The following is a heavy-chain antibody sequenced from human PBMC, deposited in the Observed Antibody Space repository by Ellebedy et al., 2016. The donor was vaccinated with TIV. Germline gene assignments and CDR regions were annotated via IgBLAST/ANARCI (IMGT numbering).Heavy chain of an antibody. CDR1: GFTFSDYY. Sequence: GESLKISCAASGFTFSDYYMIWIRQAPGKGLEWVSYSSSSGNSIYYADSVKGRFTISRDNAKSSLYPQMNSLRAEDTAVYYCARDTRFIDHQHNWFDPWGQGTLVTVSS. V-gene: IGHV3-11*01. CDR3: ARDTRFIDHQHNWFDP. J-gene: IGHJ5*02. D-gene: IGHD2-2*01. CDR2: SSSSGNSI.